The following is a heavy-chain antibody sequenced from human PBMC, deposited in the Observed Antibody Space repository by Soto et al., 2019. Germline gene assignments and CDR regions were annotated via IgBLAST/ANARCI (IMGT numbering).Heavy chain of an antibody. CDR3: AKVTKRAAAGRYEYYKYGMDV. CDR1: VFAFSTYA. Sequence: PGGSLRLSCASSVFAFSTYAMTWVRQAPGKGLEWVSVISGSGGSSYYAASVKGRFTISRDNSKNTVYLQMNGLRAEDTALYFCAKVTKRAAAGRYEYYKYGMDVWGQGTTVTVSS. V-gene: IGHV3-23*01. CDR2: ISGSGGSS. D-gene: IGHD6-13*01. J-gene: IGHJ6*02.